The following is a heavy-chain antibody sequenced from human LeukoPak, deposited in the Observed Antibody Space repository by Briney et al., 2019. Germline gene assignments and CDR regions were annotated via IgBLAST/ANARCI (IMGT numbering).Heavy chain of an antibody. J-gene: IGHJ5*02. D-gene: IGHD6-13*01. CDR2: IVVGRGNT. CDR1: GFTFTSSA. CDR3: GAEGYSGSS. Sequence: GASVKVSCKASGFTFTSSAMQWVRQARGQRLEWIGWIVVGRGNTNYAQKFQERVTITRDMSTRKLYMERTSRRSEETAVYYCGAEGYSGSSWGQGTLVTVSS. V-gene: IGHV1-58*02.